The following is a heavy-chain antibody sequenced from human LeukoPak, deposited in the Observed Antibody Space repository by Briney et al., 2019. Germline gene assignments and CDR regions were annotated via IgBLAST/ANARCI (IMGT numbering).Heavy chain of an antibody. CDR3: AKDLANSWTIDY. CDR1: GFTFSSYS. CDR2: ISYSGSEK. Sequence: GGSLRLSCAASGFTFSSYSMNWVRQAPGKGLEWVALISYSGSEKYYADSVEGRFTISRDNSRNTLYLQMNSLSVEDTAFYYCAKDLANSWTIDYWGQGTLVTVSS. V-gene: IGHV3-30*18. J-gene: IGHJ4*02. D-gene: IGHD1-1*01.